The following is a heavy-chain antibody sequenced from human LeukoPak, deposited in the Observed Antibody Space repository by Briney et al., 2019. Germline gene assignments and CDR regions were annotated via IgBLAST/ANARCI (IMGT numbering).Heavy chain of an antibody. D-gene: IGHD2-15*01. J-gene: IGHJ4*02. V-gene: IGHV1-18*01. CDR1: GYTFTSYG. Sequence: ASVKVSCKASGYTFTSYGISWVRQAPGQGLEWMGWISVYNGNTNYAQKLQGRVTMTTDTSTSTAYMELRSLRSDDTAVYYCAKGLSGLLTFDYWGQGTLVTVSS. CDR2: ISVYNGNT. CDR3: AKGLSGLLTFDY.